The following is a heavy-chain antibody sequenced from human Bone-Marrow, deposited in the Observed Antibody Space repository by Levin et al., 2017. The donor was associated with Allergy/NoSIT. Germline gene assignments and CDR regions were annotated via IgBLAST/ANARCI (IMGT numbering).Heavy chain of an antibody. CDR3: VNLGIAVTGSTPYYEFDG. CDR2: ISDRGGGT. CDR1: GFTFRHYA. D-gene: IGHD6-19*01. J-gene: IGHJ3*01. Sequence: GGSLRLSCAASGFTFRHYAMSWVRQAQGKGREGVSTISDRGGGTFYGDSVKGGFIIPKEKSKNTLSMKMTSLRQEDRAVYYCVNLGIAVTGSTPYYEFDGWGQGTMVTVSS. V-gene: IGHV3-23*02.